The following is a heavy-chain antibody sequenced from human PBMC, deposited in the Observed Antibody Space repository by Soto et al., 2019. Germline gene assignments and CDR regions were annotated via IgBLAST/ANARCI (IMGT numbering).Heavy chain of an antibody. J-gene: IGHJ6*02. Sequence: PSETLSLTCTVSGGSINSGDYYWSWIRQPPGKGLEWIGYIYYSGSTYYNPPLRSRVTISVDTSKNQFSLKLSSVTAADTAVYYCARANLGMDVWGQGTTVTVSS. V-gene: IGHV4-30-4*01. CDR2: IYYSGST. CDR3: ARANLGMDV. CDR1: GGSINSGDYY.